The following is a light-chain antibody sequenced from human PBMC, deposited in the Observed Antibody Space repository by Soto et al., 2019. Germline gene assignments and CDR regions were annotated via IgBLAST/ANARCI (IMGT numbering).Light chain of an antibody. J-gene: IGKJ2*01. CDR3: QQYNNWPYT. CDR2: GAS. V-gene: IGKV3-15*01. Sequence: EIVMTQSPATLSVSPGERATLSCRASQSVSSNLAWYQQKPGQAPRLLIYGASTRATGIPARFSGSRSGTEFTLTISSLQSEDFAVYYCQQYNNWPYTFGQGTKLEIE. CDR1: QSVSSN.